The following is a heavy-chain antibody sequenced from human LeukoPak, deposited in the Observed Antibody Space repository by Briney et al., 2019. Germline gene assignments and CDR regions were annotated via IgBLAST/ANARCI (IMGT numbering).Heavy chain of an antibody. CDR1: RGSISSGGYY. D-gene: IGHD6-19*01. J-gene: IGHJ4*02. V-gene: IGHV4-31*03. CDR2: IYYSGST. Sequence: PSETLSLTCTVSRGSISSGGYYWSWIRQHPGKGLEWIGCIYYSGSTYYNPSLKSRITISVDTSKNQFSLKLSSVTAADTAVYYCARGAISSGWYFDYWGQGTLVTVSS. CDR3: ARGAISSGWYFDY.